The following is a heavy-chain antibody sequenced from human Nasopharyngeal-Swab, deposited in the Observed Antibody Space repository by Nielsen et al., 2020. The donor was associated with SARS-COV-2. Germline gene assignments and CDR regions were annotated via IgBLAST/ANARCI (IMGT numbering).Heavy chain of an antibody. CDR3: VRDLPGSYSFDI. CDR1: GFTFSSYS. D-gene: IGHD1-26*01. V-gene: IGHV3-21*06. Sequence: GESLKISCAASGFTFSSYSMNWVRQAPGKGLEWVSSVSSSSSHTYYADSVKGRFTISRDISKSTLYLQMSSLSSEDTAVYYCVRDLPGSYSFDIWGQGTMVTVSS. J-gene: IGHJ3*02. CDR2: VSSSSSHT.